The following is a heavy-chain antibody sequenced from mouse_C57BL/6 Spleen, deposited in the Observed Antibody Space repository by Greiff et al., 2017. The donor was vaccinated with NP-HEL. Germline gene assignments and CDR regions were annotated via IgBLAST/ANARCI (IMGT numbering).Heavy chain of an antibody. V-gene: IGHV1-59*01. D-gene: IGHD1-1*01. CDR3: ARLYYGSSYYFDY. CDR2: IDPSDSYT. Sequence: VQLHQPGAELVRPGTSVKLSCKASGYTFTSYWMHWVKQRPGQGLEWIGVIDPSDSYTNYNQKFKGKATLTVDTSSSTAYMQLSSLTSEDSAVYYCARLYYGSSYYFDYWGQGTTLTVSS. CDR1: GYTFTSYW. J-gene: IGHJ2*01.